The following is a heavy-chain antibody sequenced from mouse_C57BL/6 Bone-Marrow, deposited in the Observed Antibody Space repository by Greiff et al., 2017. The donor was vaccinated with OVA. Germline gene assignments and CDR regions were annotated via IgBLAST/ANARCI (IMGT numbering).Heavy chain of an antibody. CDR3: ARPFIYYYGPFDY. CDR1: GFTFSSYA. D-gene: IGHD1-1*01. Sequence: EVHLVESGGGLVKPGGSLKLSCAASGFTFSSYAMSWVRQTPETRLEWVATISDGGSYTYYPDNVKGRFTISRDNAKNNLYLQMSHLKSEDTAMYYCARPFIYYYGPFDYWGQGTTLTVSS. CDR2: ISDGGSYT. J-gene: IGHJ2*01. V-gene: IGHV5-4*01.